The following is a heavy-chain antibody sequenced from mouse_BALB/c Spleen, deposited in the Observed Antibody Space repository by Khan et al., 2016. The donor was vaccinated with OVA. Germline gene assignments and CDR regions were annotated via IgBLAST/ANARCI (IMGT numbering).Heavy chain of an antibody. CDR1: GFAFSSYD. CDR2: ISTGGSYT. J-gene: IGHJ3*01. D-gene: IGHD2-1*01. CDR3: ARPSYYGNPYFTY. Sequence: EVKLMESGGGFVKPGGSLKLSCAASGFAFSSYDMSWVRQTPEKRLEWVATISTGGSYTYYPDSVKGRFTISRDITRNTLYLQMRNLRSEDTALYYCARPSYYGNPYFTYWGQGTLVTVSA. V-gene: IGHV5-9*02.